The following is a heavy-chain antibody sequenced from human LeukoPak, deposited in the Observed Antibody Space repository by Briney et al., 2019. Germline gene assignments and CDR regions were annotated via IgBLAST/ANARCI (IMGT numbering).Heavy chain of an antibody. CDR2: IYPGDSDT. D-gene: IGHD5-24*01. J-gene: IGHJ4*02. Sequence: PGESLKISCKGSGYSFTTYWIAWVRQMPEKGLEWMGIIYPGDSDTRYSPSFQGQVTISADKSISTAYLQWSSLKASDTAMYYCARHAVRDGCNRHNDYWGQGTLVTVSS. V-gene: IGHV5-51*01. CDR1: GYSFTTYW. CDR3: ARHAVRDGCNRHNDY.